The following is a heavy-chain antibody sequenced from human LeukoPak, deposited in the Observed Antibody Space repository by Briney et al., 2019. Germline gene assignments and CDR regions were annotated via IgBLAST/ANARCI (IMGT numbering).Heavy chain of an antibody. J-gene: IGHJ4*02. CDR3: AKRSGTLVRGATFDY. CDR2: ISGSGDIT. D-gene: IGHD3-10*01. CDR1: GFTFSSYA. V-gene: IGHV3-23*01. Sequence: GGSLRLSCAASGFTFSSYAMSWVRQAPGKGLEWVSIISGSGDITYYAGSVKGRFTISRDNSKNTLYLQMNSLRAQDTAVYYCAKRSGTLVRGATFDYWGQGTLVTVSS.